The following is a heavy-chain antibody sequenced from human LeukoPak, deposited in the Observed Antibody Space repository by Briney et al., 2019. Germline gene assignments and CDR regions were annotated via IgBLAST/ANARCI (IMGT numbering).Heavy chain of an antibody. D-gene: IGHD4-17*01. Sequence: SETLSLTCTASGDSISSYYLSWIRQPAGKGLEWIGRIYTSGSGHTNYNPSLKSRVTMSVDTSKHQFSLKLTSVTAADNAVYYCARGGGYGEVWGQGTLVTVSS. CDR1: GDSISSYY. CDR2: IYTSGSGHT. CDR3: ARGGGYGEV. J-gene: IGHJ4*02. V-gene: IGHV4-4*07.